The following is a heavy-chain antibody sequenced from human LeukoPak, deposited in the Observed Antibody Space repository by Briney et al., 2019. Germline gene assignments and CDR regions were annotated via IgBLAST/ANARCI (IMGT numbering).Heavy chain of an antibody. CDR3: TTDLRRWNRAVYFDY. J-gene: IGHJ4*02. Sequence: GGSLRLSCAASGFTFSNAWMSWVRQAPGKGLEWVGRIKSKTDGGTTDYAAPVKGRFTISRDDSKNTLYLQMNSLKTEDTAVYYCTTDLRRWNRAVYFDYWGQGTLVTVSS. V-gene: IGHV3-15*01. CDR1: GFTFSNAW. D-gene: IGHD5-24*01. CDR2: IKSKTDGGTT.